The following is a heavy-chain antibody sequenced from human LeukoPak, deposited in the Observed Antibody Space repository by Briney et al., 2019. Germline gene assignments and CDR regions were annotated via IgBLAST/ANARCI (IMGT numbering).Heavy chain of an antibody. Sequence: RSETLSLTCAVYGYSLTNHYWIWVRQPPGKGLEWIGEVLHTGSTNYNPSLRRRVTISVDTSKNQFFLNLTSVTAADTAVYYCARGRAALHPWGQGTLVTVSS. V-gene: IGHV4-34*12. D-gene: IGHD6-6*01. CDR2: VLHTGST. CDR1: GYSLTNHY. J-gene: IGHJ5*02. CDR3: ARGRAALHP.